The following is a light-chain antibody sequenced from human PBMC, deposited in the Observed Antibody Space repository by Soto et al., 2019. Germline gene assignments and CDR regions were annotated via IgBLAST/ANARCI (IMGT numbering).Light chain of an antibody. CDR1: QGITNY. CDR2: GAS. Sequence: DVQMTQSPSSLSASVGDRVTLTCRASQGITNYLAWYQHKPGQVPKLLIYGASTLQSGVPSRFSGSGYGTDFTLTIDGLQPEDVATYYCQKYNSAHSYSFGQGTKLDIK. CDR3: QKYNSAHSYS. V-gene: IGKV1-27*01. J-gene: IGKJ1*01.